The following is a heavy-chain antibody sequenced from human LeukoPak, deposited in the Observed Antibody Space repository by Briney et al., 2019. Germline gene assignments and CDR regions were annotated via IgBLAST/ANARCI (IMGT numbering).Heavy chain of an antibody. CDR3: ARDGAVLYYDILTGYNYYFDY. Sequence: AGGSLRLSCAASGFTFSSYAMHWVRQAPGKGLEWVAVISYDGSNKYYADSVKGRFTISRDNSKNTLYLQMNSLRAEDTAVNYCARDGAVLYYDILTGYNYYFDYWGQGTLVTVSS. CDR1: GFTFSSYA. J-gene: IGHJ4*02. D-gene: IGHD3-9*01. V-gene: IGHV3-30*01. CDR2: ISYDGSNK.